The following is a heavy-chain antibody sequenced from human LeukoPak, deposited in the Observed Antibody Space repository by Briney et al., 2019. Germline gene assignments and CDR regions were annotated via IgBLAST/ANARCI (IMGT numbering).Heavy chain of an antibody. Sequence: SETLSLTCTVSGGSISSYYWSWIRQPPGKGLEWIGYICYSGSTNYNPSLKSRVTISVDTSKNQFSLKLSSVTAADTAVYFCARAAIIGTTYNGMDVWGQGTTVTVSS. V-gene: IGHV4-59*01. CDR2: ICYSGST. CDR3: ARAAIIGTTYNGMDV. J-gene: IGHJ6*02. D-gene: IGHD1-20*01. CDR1: GGSISSYY.